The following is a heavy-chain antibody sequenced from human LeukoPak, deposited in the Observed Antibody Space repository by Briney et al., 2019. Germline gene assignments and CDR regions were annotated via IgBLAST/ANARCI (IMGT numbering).Heavy chain of an antibody. J-gene: IGHJ4*02. CDR3: ARAINGGFDY. CDR1: GFTFSNYW. CDR2: TKQDGSEK. Sequence: GGSLRLSCAASGFTFSNYWMSWVRQAPGKGLGWVANTKQDGSEKYYVDSVKGRFTISRDNAKNSLYLQMNSLRVEDTAVYYCARAINGGFDYWGQGTLVTVSS. D-gene: IGHD2-8*01. V-gene: IGHV3-7*04.